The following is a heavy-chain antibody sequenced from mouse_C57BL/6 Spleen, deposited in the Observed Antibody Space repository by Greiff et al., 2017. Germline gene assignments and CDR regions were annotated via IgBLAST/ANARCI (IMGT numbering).Heavy chain of an antibody. CDR2: INPDNGCT. J-gene: IGHJ3*01. V-gene: IGHV1-19*01. CDR1: GYTFTDYY. D-gene: IGHD1-1*01. CDR3: AREGYGSGPGPFAY. Sequence: EVQLVESGPVLVKPGASVKMSCKASGYTFTDYYMNWVKQSPGKRLEWIGVINPDNGCTSYNKKFKGKATLTVDKSSSTAYMALTSLPSYDSAVYYCAREGYGSGPGPFAYWGQGTLVTVSA.